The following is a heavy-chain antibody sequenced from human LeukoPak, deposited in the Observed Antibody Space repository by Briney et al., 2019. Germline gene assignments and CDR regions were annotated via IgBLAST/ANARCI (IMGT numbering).Heavy chain of an antibody. V-gene: IGHV4-34*01. CDR2: INHSGST. CDR3: ARAVRVDGYNLYYYYGMDV. D-gene: IGHD5-12*01. J-gene: IGHJ6*02. Sequence: PSETLSLTCAVYGGSFSGYYWSWIRQPPGKGLEWIGEINHSGSTNYNPSLKSRVTISVDTSKNQFSLKLSSVTAADTAVYYCARAVRVDGYNLYYYYGMDVWGQGTTVTVSS. CDR1: GGSFSGYY.